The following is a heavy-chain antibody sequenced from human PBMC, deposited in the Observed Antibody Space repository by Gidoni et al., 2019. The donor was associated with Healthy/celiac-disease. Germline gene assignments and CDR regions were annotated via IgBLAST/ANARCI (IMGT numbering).Heavy chain of an antibody. D-gene: IGHD5-18*01. CDR3: ARDGGLRGYSYGPPVAD. V-gene: IGHV1-46*01. CDR2: INPSGGST. CDR1: GYTFSSYY. Sequence: QVQLVQSGAEVKKPGASVKISCKTSGYTFSSYYMHWVRQAPGQGLEWMGIINPSGGSTTFAQKFQGRVTMIWDTSTSTVYMELSSLRSDDTAVYYCARDGGLRGYSYGPPVADWGQGTLVTVSS. J-gene: IGHJ4*02.